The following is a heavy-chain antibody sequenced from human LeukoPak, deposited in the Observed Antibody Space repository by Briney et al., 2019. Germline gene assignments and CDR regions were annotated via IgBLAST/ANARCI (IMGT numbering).Heavy chain of an antibody. D-gene: IGHD2-2*01. CDR1: GGSFSGYY. CDR2: INHSGST. Sequence: PSETLSLTCAVYGGSFSGYYWSWIRQPPGKGLEWIGEINHSGSTNYNPSLKSRVTISVDTSKNQFSLKLSSVTAADTAVYYRARGVVPDYWGQGTLVTVSS. V-gene: IGHV4-34*01. CDR3: ARGVVPDY. J-gene: IGHJ4*02.